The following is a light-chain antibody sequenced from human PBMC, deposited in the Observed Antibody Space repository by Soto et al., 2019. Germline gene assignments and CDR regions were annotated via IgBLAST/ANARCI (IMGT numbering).Light chain of an antibody. J-gene: IGLJ3*02. V-gene: IGLV1-44*01. CDR2: TDY. CDR3: ASWDDNLNGGV. CDR1: SSNIGTYT. Sequence: QSVLTQPPSASGTPGQRVTISCSGTSSNIGTYTVNWYQQLPCTAPKLLIYTDYQRPSGVPDRFSGSKSGTSASLAINGLHSEDEADYYCASWDDNLNGGVFGGGTKLTVL.